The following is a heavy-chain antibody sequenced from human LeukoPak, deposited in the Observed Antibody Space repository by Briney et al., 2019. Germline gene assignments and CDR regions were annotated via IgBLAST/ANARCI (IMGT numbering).Heavy chain of an antibody. J-gene: IGHJ6*02. CDR3: ARVRITMVRGVIYYYGMDV. CDR1: GGSISSYY. V-gene: IGHV4-59*07. D-gene: IGHD3-10*01. CDR2: IYYSGST. Sequence: SDTLSLTCIVSGGSISSYYWSWMRQPPGKGLEWIGYIYYSGSTNYNPSLKSRVTISVDTSKNQFSLKLSSVTAADTAVYYCARVRITMVRGVIYYYGMDVWGQGTTVTVSS.